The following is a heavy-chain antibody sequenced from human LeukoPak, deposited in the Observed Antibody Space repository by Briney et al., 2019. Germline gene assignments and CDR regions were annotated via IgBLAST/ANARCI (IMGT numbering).Heavy chain of an antibody. Sequence: PSETLSLTCTVTGGSIIDNSFYWGWIRQPPGKGLEWIGRIFHSGTTNYNPSLERRVTIAVDTSKNQFSLRLTSVTAAGTALYYCARLTDSWGQGTLVTVSS. CDR3: ARLTDS. V-gene: IGHV4-39*01. CDR2: IFHSGTT. J-gene: IGHJ4*02. CDR1: GGSIIDNSFY.